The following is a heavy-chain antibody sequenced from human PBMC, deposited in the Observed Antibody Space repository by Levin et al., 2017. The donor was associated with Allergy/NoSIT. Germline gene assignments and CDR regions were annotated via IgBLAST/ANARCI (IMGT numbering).Heavy chain of an antibody. CDR2: IYYSGST. D-gene: IGHD1-26*01. CDR1: GDSVSSRNYY. CDR3: ARDRLGVGA. Sequence: PGGSLRLSCTVSGDSVSSRNYYCSWIRQPPGKGLEYVGYIYYSGSTNYNPSLKSRVTISLDTSKNQFSLKLSSVTAADTAVYYCARDRLGVGAWGQGTLVTVSS. J-gene: IGHJ4*02. V-gene: IGHV4-61*01.